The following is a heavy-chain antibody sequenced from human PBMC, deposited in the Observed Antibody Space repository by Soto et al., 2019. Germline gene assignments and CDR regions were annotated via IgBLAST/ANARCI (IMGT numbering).Heavy chain of an antibody. D-gene: IGHD2-2*01. J-gene: IGHJ6*02. Sequence: PSETLSLTCTVSGGSISSSSYYWSWIRQHPGRGLEWIATFHYSESTHYNPSLESRVTVSVDTSQNHFSLKVSSVTVADTAVYYCARLGGFCSSTNCYGYYAMDVWGQGTTVTVSS. CDR3: ARLGGFCSSTNCYGYYAMDV. CDR1: GGSISSSSYY. V-gene: IGHV4-39*02. CDR2: FHYSEST.